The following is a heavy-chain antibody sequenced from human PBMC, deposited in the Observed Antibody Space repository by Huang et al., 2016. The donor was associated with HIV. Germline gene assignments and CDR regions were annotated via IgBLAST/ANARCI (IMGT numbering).Heavy chain of an antibody. J-gene: IGHJ4*02. CDR2: INRDGSSS. Sequence: EVQLVESGGGLVQPGGSLRLSCAASGFTFSSYWMHWVRQAPWRGVVWVSRINRDGSSSGYADSGKGRCTISRDNAKNTLYLQMNSLRAEDTAVYYCVRDPRIQSWLNYFDYWGQGTLVSVSS. CDR3: VRDPRIQSWLNYFDY. CDR1: GFTFSSYW. V-gene: IGHV3-74*01. D-gene: IGHD3-22*01.